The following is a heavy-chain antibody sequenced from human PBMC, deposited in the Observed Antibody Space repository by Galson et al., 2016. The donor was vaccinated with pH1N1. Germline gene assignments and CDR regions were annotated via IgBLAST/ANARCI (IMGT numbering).Heavy chain of an antibody. CDR2: ISWNGGST. CDR3: AERSGYYGGYFDY. J-gene: IGHJ4*02. Sequence: SLRLSCAASGFTFDDHAMHWVRQAQGKGLEWVSLISWNGGSTDYADSIKGRFTISRDNSKNSLYLQMNSLRAEDTALYYCAERSGYYGGYFDYWGQGTLVTVSS. D-gene: IGHD5-12*01. CDR1: GFTFDDHA. V-gene: IGHV3-43D*03.